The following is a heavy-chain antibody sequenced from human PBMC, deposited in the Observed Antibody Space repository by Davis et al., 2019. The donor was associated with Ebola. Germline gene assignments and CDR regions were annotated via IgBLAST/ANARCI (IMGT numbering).Heavy chain of an antibody. V-gene: IGHV5-51*01. J-gene: IGHJ5*02. Sequence: GGSLRLSCKGSGYSFTSYWIGWVRQMPGKGLEWMGIIYPGDSDTRYSPSFQGQVTISADKSISTAYLQWSSLKASNTAMYYCARTPSVLVPAATNNWFDPWGQGTLVTVSS. CDR2: IYPGDSDT. D-gene: IGHD2-2*01. CDR1: GYSFTSYW. CDR3: ARTPSVLVPAATNNWFDP.